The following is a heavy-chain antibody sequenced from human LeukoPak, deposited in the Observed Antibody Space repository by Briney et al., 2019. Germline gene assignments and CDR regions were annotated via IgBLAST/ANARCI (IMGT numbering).Heavy chain of an antibody. CDR2: ISSSSSYI. D-gene: IGHD3-10*02. Sequence: PGGSLRLSCAASGFTFSSYNMNWVRQAPGKGLEWVSSISSSSSYIYYADSVKGRFTISRDNARNSLYLQMNSLRAEDTAVYYCAELGITMIGGVWGKGTTVTISS. J-gene: IGHJ6*04. V-gene: IGHV3-21*01. CDR1: GFTFSSYN. CDR3: AELGITMIGGV.